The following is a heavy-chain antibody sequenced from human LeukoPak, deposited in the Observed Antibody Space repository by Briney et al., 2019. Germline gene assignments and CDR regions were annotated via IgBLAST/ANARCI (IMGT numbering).Heavy chain of an antibody. Sequence: GGSLRLSCAASGFTFSTYTMNWVRQAPGKGLEWVAIIKQDGSEKYYVDSVKGRFTISRDNAKNSLYLQMNSLRAEDTAVYYCARDDDWGRYKHWGQGTLVTVSS. D-gene: IGHD3-16*01. J-gene: IGHJ1*01. CDR2: IKQDGSEK. V-gene: IGHV3-7*01. CDR3: ARDDDWGRYKH. CDR1: GFTFSTYT.